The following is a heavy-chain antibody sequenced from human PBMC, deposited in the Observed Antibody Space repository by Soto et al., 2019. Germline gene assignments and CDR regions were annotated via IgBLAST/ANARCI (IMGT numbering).Heavy chain of an antibody. V-gene: IGHV4-4*07. CDR3: VRDGTKTLRDWFDT. J-gene: IGHJ5*02. Sequence: PXERLCLPGTVAGGSISGFNWSWIRKSAGKGLEWIGRIYATGTADYNPSLKSRVMMSLDTSKKQFSLKLRSVTAADTAVYYCVRDGTKTLRDWFDTWGQGISVTVSS. D-gene: IGHD1-1*01. CDR2: IYATGTA. CDR1: GGSISGFN.